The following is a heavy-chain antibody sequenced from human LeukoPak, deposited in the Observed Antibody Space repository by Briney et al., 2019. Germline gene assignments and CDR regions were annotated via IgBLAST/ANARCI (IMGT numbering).Heavy chain of an antibody. Sequence: SETLSLTCTVSGGSISSYYWSWIRQPPGKGLEWIGYIYYSGSTNYNPSLKSRVTISVDTSKNQFSLKLSSVTAADTAVYYCARYSIIVVVPAAKGWYDPWGQGTLVTVSS. CDR3: ARYSIIVVVPAAKGWYDP. CDR2: IYYSGST. V-gene: IGHV4-59*01. D-gene: IGHD2-2*01. CDR1: GGSISSYY. J-gene: IGHJ5*02.